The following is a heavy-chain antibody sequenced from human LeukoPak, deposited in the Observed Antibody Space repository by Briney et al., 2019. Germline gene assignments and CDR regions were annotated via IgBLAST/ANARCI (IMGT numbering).Heavy chain of an antibody. D-gene: IGHD1-20*01. CDR1: GYTFTSYD. CDR3: ARTLYNWNDVGY. V-gene: IGHV1-8*01. J-gene: IGHJ4*02. Sequence: ASVKVSCKASGYTFTSYDINWVRQATGQGLEWMGWMNPNSGNTGYAQKFQGRVTMTRNTSISTAYMELSSQRSEDTAVYYCARTLYNWNDVGYWGQGTLVTVSS. CDR2: MNPNSGNT.